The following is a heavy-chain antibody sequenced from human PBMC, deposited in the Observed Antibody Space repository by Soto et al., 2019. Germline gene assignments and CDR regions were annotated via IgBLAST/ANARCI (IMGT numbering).Heavy chain of an antibody. D-gene: IGHD5-12*01. J-gene: IGHJ5*02. CDR2: INHSGST. V-gene: IGHV4-34*01. CDR3: ARGEGRLVGTWFDP. Sequence: PSETLSLTCDVYGGSFSRYYWNWIRQPPGKGLEWLGEINHSGSTNYNPSLDSRVTISLDTSKTQFSLKLASVTAADTAVYYCARGEGRLVGTWFDPWGQGTLVTVSS. CDR1: GGSFSRYY.